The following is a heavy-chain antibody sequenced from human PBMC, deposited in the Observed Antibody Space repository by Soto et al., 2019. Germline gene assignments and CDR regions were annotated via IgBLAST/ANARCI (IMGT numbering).Heavy chain of an antibody. CDR2: ISGKDGNT. CDR1: GYIFTTYG. Sequence: ASVKVSCKASGYIFTTYGISWVRQAPGQGLEWMGWISGKDGNTKYAQKVQGRVTMTTDTPTSTAYMELRSLRSDDTAVYYCARDTSGNFDWLLSQVDFDFWGQGTLVTVSS. V-gene: IGHV1-18*01. D-gene: IGHD3-9*01. CDR3: ARDTSGNFDWLLSQVDFDF. J-gene: IGHJ4*02.